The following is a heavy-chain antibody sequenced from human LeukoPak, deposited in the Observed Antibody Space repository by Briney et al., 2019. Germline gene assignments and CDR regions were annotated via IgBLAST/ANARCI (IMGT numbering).Heavy chain of an antibody. CDR3: ARGGSSGWYYIDY. J-gene: IGHJ4*02. Sequence: ASVKVSCKVSGYTLTELSMHWVRQATGQGLEWMGWMNPNSGNTGYAPKFQGRVTITRNTSISTAYMELSSLRYEDTAVYYCARGGSSGWYYIDYWGQGTLVTVSS. D-gene: IGHD6-19*01. CDR1: GYTLTELS. CDR2: MNPNSGNT. V-gene: IGHV1-8*03.